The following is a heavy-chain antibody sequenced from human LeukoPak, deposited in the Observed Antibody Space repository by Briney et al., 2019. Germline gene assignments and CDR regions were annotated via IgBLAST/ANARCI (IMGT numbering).Heavy chain of an antibody. CDR1: VYTFTGYY. CDR2: INPNSGGT. J-gene: IGHJ3*02. V-gene: IGHV1-2*02. D-gene: IGHD1-26*01. CDR3: ARRSVSGSPDAFDI. Sequence: ASVKVSCKASVYTFTGYYMDWVRQAPGQGLEWMGWINPNSGGTNYAQKFQGRVTMTRDTSISTAYMELSRLRSDDTAVYYCARRSVSGSPDAFDIWGQGTMVTVSS.